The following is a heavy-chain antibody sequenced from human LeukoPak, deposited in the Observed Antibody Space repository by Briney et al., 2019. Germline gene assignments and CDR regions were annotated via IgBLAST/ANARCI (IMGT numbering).Heavy chain of an antibody. V-gene: IGHV3-74*01. Sequence: TGGSLRPSCAASGFTFSSYWMHWVRQAPGKGLVWVSRINSDGSSTSYADSVKGRFTISRDNAKNTLYLQMSSLRAEDTAVYYCAREGATERYFHLWGRGTLVTVSS. D-gene: IGHD5-12*01. CDR3: AREGATERYFHL. CDR1: GFTFSSYW. J-gene: IGHJ2*01. CDR2: INSDGSST.